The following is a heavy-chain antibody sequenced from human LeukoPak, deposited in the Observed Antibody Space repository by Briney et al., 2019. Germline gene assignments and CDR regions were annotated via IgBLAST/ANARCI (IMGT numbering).Heavy chain of an antibody. D-gene: IGHD6-13*01. CDR1: GGSIYNNW. CDR3: ARESDAGYSLGY. J-gene: IGHJ4*02. V-gene: IGHV4-4*02. CDR2: IHHSVST. Sequence: SETLSLTCAVSGGSIYNNWWSWVRQAPGKGLEWIGEIHHSVSTNYNPSLKSRVTISVDKSNNKFSLEVSSVTAADTAVYYCARESDAGYSLGYWGQGSLVTVSS.